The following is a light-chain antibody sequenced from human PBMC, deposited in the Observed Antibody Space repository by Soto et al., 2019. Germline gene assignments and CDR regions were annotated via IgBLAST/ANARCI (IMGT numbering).Light chain of an antibody. V-gene: IGKV1-5*01. CDR3: LQYSSHSWT. CDR2: DAS. Sequence: DIQMTQFPSTLTPSVGDRVTITCRASRSISDWLAWYQQKPGKAPKLLIFDASSLKSGVSSRFSGSGSGTEFTLTITGLQPDDVATYYCLQYSSHSWTFGQGTKVDIK. CDR1: RSISDW. J-gene: IGKJ1*01.